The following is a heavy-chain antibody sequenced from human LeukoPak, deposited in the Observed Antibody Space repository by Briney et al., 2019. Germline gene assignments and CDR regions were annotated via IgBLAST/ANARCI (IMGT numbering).Heavy chain of an antibody. D-gene: IGHD6-19*01. CDR2: IRYDGSSK. V-gene: IGHV3-30*02. J-gene: IGHJ4*02. CDR1: GFTFNSYG. CDR3: ARDLGYSSGPNY. Sequence: GGSLRLSCAASGFTFNSYGIHWVRQAPGKGLEWVAFIRYDGSSKYYVDSVKGRFTISRDNSKNTLYLQMNSLRAEDTAVYYCARDLGYSSGPNYWGQGTRVTVSS.